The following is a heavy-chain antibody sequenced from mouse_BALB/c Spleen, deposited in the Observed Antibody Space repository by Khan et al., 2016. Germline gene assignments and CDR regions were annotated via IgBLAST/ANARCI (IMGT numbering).Heavy chain of an antibody. CDR1: GYTFPNYG. Sequence: QIQLVQSGPELKKPGETVKISCKASGYTFPNYGMNWVKQAPGKGLKWMGWINTNTGEPTYAEEFTGRFALSLETSASTAYLQINNLKNEDTATYFCAEDYYGSNWFAYWGQGTLVTVSA. CDR2: INTNTGEP. J-gene: IGHJ3*01. D-gene: IGHD1-1*01. CDR3: AEDYYGSNWFAY. V-gene: IGHV9-3*02.